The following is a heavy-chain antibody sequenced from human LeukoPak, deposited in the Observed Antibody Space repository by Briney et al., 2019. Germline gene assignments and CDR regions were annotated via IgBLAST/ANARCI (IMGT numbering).Heavy chain of an antibody. CDR2: INWNGGST. Sequence: GVSLRLSCAASGFTFDDYGMSWVRQAPGKGLEWVSGINWNGGSTGYADSVKGRFTISRDNAKNSLYLQMNSLRAEDTALYYCARSLLMVYATPFDYWGQGTLVTVSS. V-gene: IGHV3-20*04. CDR3: ARSLLMVYATPFDY. CDR1: GFTFDDYG. D-gene: IGHD2-8*01. J-gene: IGHJ4*02.